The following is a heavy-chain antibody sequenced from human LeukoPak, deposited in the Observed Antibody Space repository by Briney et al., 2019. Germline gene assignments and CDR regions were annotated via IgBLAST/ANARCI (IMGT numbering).Heavy chain of an antibody. D-gene: IGHD6-13*01. Sequence: SETLSLTCTVSGGSISSGSYYWSWIRQPAGKGLEWIGRIYTSGSTNYNPSLKSRVTISVDTSKNQFSLKLSSVTAADTAVYYCARDTGGYSSSWYLPYYYYYYMDVWGKGTTVTVSS. V-gene: IGHV4-61*02. CDR1: GGSISSGSYY. J-gene: IGHJ6*03. CDR3: ARDTGGYSSSWYLPYYYYYYMDV. CDR2: IYTSGST.